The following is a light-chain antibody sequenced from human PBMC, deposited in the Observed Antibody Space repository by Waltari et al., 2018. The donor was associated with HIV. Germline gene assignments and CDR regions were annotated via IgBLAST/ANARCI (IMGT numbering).Light chain of an antibody. Sequence: SYELTQPPSVSVSPGQTARITCSGDALPKQYAYWYQQKPPQAPMLIIYKDSERPSGSPERISGSSSGTAVTLTIGEVQAEDEADYYCQSVDNSGTFWVFGGGTKLTVL. J-gene: IGLJ3*02. CDR1: ALPKQY. V-gene: IGLV3-25*03. CDR3: QSVDNSGTFWV. CDR2: KDS.